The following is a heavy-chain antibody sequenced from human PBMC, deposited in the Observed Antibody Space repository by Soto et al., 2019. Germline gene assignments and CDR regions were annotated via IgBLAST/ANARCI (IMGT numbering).Heavy chain of an antibody. V-gene: IGHV4-4*02. CDR2: IHHSGSF. Sequence: QVQLQESGPGLVNPSGTLSLTCAVSGGSITSNWWSWVRQPPGKGLEWIGEIHHSGSFNYNPSLRSRVTISIDKSKNQLSLKLTSVTAAATAVHYCVRNDWYRFGPWGQGTLVTVSS. CDR1: GGSITSNW. D-gene: IGHD3-9*01. J-gene: IGHJ5*02. CDR3: VRNDWYRFGP.